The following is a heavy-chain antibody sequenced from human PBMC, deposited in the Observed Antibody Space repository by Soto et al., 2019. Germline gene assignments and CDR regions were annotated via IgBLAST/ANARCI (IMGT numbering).Heavy chain of an antibody. CDR2: INPNNGDT. D-gene: IGHD1-26*01. CDR3: ARDLPIVGTTTWDY. J-gene: IGHJ4*02. CDR1: GYTFTGYY. V-gene: IGHV1-2*02. Sequence: QVQLVQSGAEVKKSGASVMVSCKASGYTFTGYYLHWVRHTPGQGLEWMGWINPNNGDTNYVQKFQPRVHRTSDTPISTAYMELRRLTSDDTAVYYCARDLPIVGTTTWDYWGQGTLVTVSS.